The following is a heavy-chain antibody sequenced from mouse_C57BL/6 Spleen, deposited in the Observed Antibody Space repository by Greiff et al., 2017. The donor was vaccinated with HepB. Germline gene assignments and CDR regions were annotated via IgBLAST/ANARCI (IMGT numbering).Heavy chain of an antibody. CDR3: ARWGSNPY. D-gene: IGHD2-5*01. V-gene: IGHV1-82*01. Sequence: QQPGPELVKPGASVKISCKASGYAFSSSWMNWVKQRPGKGLEWIGRIYPGDGDTNYNGKFKGKATLTADKSSSTAYMQLSSLTSEDSAVYFCARWGSNPYWGQGTTLTVSS. CDR2: IYPGDGDT. J-gene: IGHJ2*01. CDR1: GYAFSSSW.